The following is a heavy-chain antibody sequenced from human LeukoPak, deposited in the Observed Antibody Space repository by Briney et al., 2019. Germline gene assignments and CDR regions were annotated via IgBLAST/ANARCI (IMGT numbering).Heavy chain of an antibody. V-gene: IGHV4-39*01. CDR1: GGSISSSSHY. Sequence: PSETLSLTCTISGGSISSSSHYWGWIRQPPEKRLEWSGSIYYSGSTYYNPSLKSRVTIPVDTSKNQFSLKLSSVTAADTAVYYCARSSPSSDYQFAFDYWGQGTLVTVSS. CDR3: ARSSPSSDYQFAFDY. D-gene: IGHD4-11*01. J-gene: IGHJ4*02. CDR2: IYYSGST.